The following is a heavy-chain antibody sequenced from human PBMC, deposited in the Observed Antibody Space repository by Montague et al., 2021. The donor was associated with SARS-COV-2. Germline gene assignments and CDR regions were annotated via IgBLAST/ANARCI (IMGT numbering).Heavy chain of an antibody. D-gene: IGHD3-22*01. CDR2: IYYSGST. CDR3: ARGGGYYNYGLDV. V-gene: IGHV4-59*01. Sequence: SETLSLTCTVSGGSISTYYWSWIRQPPGRGLEWIGYIYYSGSTDYSPSLKSRVTISLDTSKNQFSLKVTSVTAADTAVYYCARGGGYYNYGLDVWGPGTTVTVS. CDR1: GGSISTYY. J-gene: IGHJ6*02.